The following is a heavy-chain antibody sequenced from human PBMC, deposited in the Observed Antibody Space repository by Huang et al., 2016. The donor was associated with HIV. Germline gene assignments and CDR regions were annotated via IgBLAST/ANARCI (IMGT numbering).Heavy chain of an antibody. Sequence: QMHLQESGPRLVKPSETLSLTCTLSGSFIGNYYWTWIRQAPGKALEYVACVHYTGTRLYNPSLRGRLSISLDTSKNQFSLRLTAVTAADTAVYYCTRDPWGGYARWYCDHWGRGTLVTVSS. D-gene: IGHD2-21*01. J-gene: IGHJ2*01. V-gene: IGHV4-59*12. CDR2: VHYTGTR. CDR1: GSFIGNYY. CDR3: TRDPWGGYARWYCDH.